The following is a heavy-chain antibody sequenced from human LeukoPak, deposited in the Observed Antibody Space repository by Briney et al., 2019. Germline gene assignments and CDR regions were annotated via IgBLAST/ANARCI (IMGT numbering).Heavy chain of an antibody. D-gene: IGHD5-24*01. Sequence: GASVKVSCKASGYTFTSYYMHWVRQAPGQGLEWMGIINPSGGSTSYTQKFQGRVTMTRDTSTSTVYMELSSLRSEDTAVYYCARDPPNVEMTIIFASYYFDYWGQGTLVTVSS. CDR2: INPSGGST. V-gene: IGHV1-46*01. CDR1: GYTFTSYY. J-gene: IGHJ4*02. CDR3: ARDPPNVEMTIIFASYYFDY.